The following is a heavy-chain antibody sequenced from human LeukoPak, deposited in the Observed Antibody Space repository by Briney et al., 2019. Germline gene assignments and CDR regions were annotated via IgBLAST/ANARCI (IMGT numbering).Heavy chain of an antibody. J-gene: IGHJ4*02. CDR2: INQDGSEK. D-gene: IGHD6-13*01. CDR3: ATDPDSSRQKRSGY. V-gene: IGHV3-7*01. Sequence: GGSLRLSFAASRFTFSKYWMNWFRQAPGKGLDWVANINQDGSEKNYGDSVKGRFTISRDNAENSLYLQMNSLGAEDTAVYYCATDPDSSRQKRSGYWGQGTLVTLSS. CDR1: RFTFSKYW.